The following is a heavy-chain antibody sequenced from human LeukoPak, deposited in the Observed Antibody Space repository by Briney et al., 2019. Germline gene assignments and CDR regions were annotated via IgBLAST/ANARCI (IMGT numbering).Heavy chain of an antibody. D-gene: IGHD3-22*01. Sequence: ASVKVSCKASGYTFTSYGISWVRQAPGQGLEWMGWISAYNGNTNYAQKLQGRVTMTTDTSTSTAYMELRSLRSDDTAVYYCARDAKKGYYYDSSGYYFHWGQGTLVTVSS. CDR3: ARDAKKGYYYDSSGYYFH. CDR1: GYTFTSYG. J-gene: IGHJ4*02. CDR2: ISAYNGNT. V-gene: IGHV1-18*01.